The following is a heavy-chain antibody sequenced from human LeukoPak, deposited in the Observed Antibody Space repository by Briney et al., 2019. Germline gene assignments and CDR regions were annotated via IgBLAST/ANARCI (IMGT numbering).Heavy chain of an antibody. Sequence: SETLSLTCTVSGGSISSYYWSWIRQPPGKGLEWIGYIYYSGSTNYNPSLKSRVTISVDTSKNQFSLKLSSVTAADTAVYYCARRRSVGRYYYDSSGYYAWFDPWGQGTLVTVFS. CDR1: GGSISSYY. CDR2: IYYSGST. V-gene: IGHV4-59*08. CDR3: ARRRSVGRYYYDSSGYYAWFDP. D-gene: IGHD3-22*01. J-gene: IGHJ5*02.